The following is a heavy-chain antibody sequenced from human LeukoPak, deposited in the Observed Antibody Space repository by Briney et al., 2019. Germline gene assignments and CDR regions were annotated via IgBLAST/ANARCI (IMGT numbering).Heavy chain of an antibody. CDR2: ISGSGGST. CDR1: GFSFSSYA. V-gene: IGHV3-23*01. Sequence: GGSLRLSCAASGFSFSSYAMSWVRQAPGKGLEWVSAISGSGGSTYYADSVKGRFTISRDNSENTLYLQMDSLRAEDTAVYYCAKQTYYDFWSGYSYYFDYWGQGTLVTVSS. D-gene: IGHD3-3*01. CDR3: AKQTYYDFWSGYSYYFDY. J-gene: IGHJ4*02.